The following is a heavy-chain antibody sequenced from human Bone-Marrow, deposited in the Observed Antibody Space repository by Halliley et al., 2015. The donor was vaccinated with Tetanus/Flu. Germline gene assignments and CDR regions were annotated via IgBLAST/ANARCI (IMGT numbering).Heavy chain of an antibody. CDR3: AGHLATRGTRGFDS. V-gene: IGHV4-59*08. D-gene: IGHD3-10*01. Sequence: LRLSCTVSGGSIDSDYWSWLRQPPGKGLEWIGLIDYSGSTNYNPSLQSRVTISVDTSKNQFSLTLTSLTAADTAVYFCAGHLATRGTRGFDSWGQGVLVTVSS. CDR2: IDYSGST. J-gene: IGHJ4*02. CDR1: GGSIDSDY.